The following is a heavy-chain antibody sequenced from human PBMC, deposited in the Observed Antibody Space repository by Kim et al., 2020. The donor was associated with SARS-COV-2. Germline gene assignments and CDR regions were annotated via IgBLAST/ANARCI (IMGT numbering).Heavy chain of an antibody. Sequence: GGSLRLSCAASGFTFSSYGMHWVRQAPGKGLEWVAVISYDGSNKYYADSVKGRFTISRDNSKNTLYLQMNSLRAEDTAVYYCAKGAGIYGDYVREAFDYWGQGTLVTVSS. D-gene: IGHD4-17*01. J-gene: IGHJ4*02. CDR3: AKGAGIYGDYVREAFDY. CDR2: ISYDGSNK. CDR1: GFTFSSYG. V-gene: IGHV3-30*18.